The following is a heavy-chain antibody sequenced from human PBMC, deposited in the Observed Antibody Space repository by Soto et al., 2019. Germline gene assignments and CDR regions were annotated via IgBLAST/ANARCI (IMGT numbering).Heavy chain of an antibody. J-gene: IGHJ6*03. CDR2: IIPTLGIA. V-gene: IGHV1-69*02. CDR1: GGTFSIYT. CDR3: ASTVPAAMDNYYYYMDV. D-gene: IGHD2-2*01. Sequence: SVKVSCKASGGTFSIYTISWVLQAPGQGLEWMGRIIPTLGIANYAQKFQGRVTITADKSTSTAYMELSSLRSEDTAVYYCASTVPAAMDNYYYYMDVWGKGTTVTVSS.